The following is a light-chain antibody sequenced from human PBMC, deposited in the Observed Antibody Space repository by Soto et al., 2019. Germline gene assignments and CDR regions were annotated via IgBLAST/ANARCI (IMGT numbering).Light chain of an antibody. V-gene: IGKV3-11*01. CDR1: QSVSSY. J-gene: IGKJ4*01. Sequence: EIVLTQSPATLSLSPGERATLSCRASQSVSSYLAWYQQKPGQAPRLLIYDASNRATAIPARFSGSGSGTDFTLTISSLESEDSAVYFCQQRSNWPLTFGGGTKVEIK. CDR2: DAS. CDR3: QQRSNWPLT.